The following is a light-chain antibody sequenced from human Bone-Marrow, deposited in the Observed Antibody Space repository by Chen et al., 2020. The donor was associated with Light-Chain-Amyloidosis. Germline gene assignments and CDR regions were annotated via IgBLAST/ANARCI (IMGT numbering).Light chain of an antibody. J-gene: IGKJ4*01. V-gene: IGKV3-11*01. Sequence: EIVLTQSPATLSLSPGERATLSCRASQSVSTYLAWYQQKPGQAPRLLISDASDRATGIPARFSGSGSGTDFTLTISSLEPEDSAVYYCQHRSSWPSLTFSGGTKVEIK. CDR3: QHRSSWPSLT. CDR2: DAS. CDR1: QSVSTY.